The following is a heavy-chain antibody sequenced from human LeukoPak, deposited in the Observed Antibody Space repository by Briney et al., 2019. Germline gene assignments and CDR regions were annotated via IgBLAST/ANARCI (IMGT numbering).Heavy chain of an antibody. CDR2: IWSDGINK. D-gene: IGHD6-13*01. V-gene: IGHV3-33*01. J-gene: IGHJ4*02. Sequence: PGGSLRLSCAASGFTFSNYGIHWVRQAPGKGLEWVAVIWSDGINKYYVDSVKGRFTISRGNSKNTLYLQMNSLRADDTAVYYCASSTYSSSSYYFDYWGQGSLVTVSS. CDR3: ASSTYSSSSYYFDY. CDR1: GFTFSNYG.